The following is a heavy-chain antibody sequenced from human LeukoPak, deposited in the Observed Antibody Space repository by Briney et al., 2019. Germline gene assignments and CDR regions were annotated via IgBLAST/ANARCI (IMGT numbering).Heavy chain of an antibody. D-gene: IGHD4-17*01. CDR3: ARDRTVTTRSYYYYYYGMDV. V-gene: IGHV3-48*03. CDR1: GFTFSSYE. J-gene: IGHJ6*02. CDR2: ISSSGSTI. Sequence: GGSLRLSCAASGFTFSSYEMNWVRQAPGKGLEWVSYISSSGSTIYYADSVKGRFTISRDNAKNSLYLQMNSLRAEDTAVYYCARDRTVTTRSYYYYYYGMDVWGQGTTATVSS.